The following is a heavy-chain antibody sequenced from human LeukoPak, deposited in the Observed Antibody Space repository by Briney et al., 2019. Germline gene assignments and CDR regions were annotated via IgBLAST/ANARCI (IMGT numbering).Heavy chain of an antibody. V-gene: IGHV3-53*01. D-gene: IGHD1-26*01. J-gene: IGHJ4*02. CDR2: IYSGGST. CDR3: ARVGEGAAKD. Sequence: GGSLRLSCAASGFTVSSNYMSWVRQAPGKGLEWDSFIYSGGSTYYADSVKGRFTISSDNSKNTLYLQMNSLRVEDTAVYYCARVGEGAAKDWGQGTLVTVSS. CDR1: GFTVSSNY.